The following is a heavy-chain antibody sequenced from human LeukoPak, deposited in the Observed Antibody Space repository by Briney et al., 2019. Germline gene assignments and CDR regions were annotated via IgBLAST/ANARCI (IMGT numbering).Heavy chain of an antibody. V-gene: IGHV1-69*05. J-gene: IGHJ5*02. Sequence: ASVKVSCKASGGTFSSYAISWVRQAPGQGLEWMGGIIPIFGTANYAQKFQGRVTITTDESTSTAYMELSSLKSEDTAVYYCARSASPALDIVVVPAAIPFDPWGQGTLVTVSS. CDR3: ARSASPALDIVVVPAAIPFDP. D-gene: IGHD2-2*02. CDR2: IIPIFGTA. CDR1: GGTFSSYA.